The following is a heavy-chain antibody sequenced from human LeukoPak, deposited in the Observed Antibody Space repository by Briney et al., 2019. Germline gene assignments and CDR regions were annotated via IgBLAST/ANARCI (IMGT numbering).Heavy chain of an antibody. V-gene: IGHV4-59*01. CDR2: IYHSGST. Sequence: SETLSLTCTVSGDSITSYFWSWIRQPPGKGLEWIAYIYHSGSTSYNPSLKSRVTMSVDTSKNQFFLRLNSVTAADTAVYYCAKLGNWVVVPVYYYMDVWGKGTTVTVSS. D-gene: IGHD2-2*01. J-gene: IGHJ6*03. CDR1: GDSITSYF. CDR3: AKLGNWVVVPVYYYMDV.